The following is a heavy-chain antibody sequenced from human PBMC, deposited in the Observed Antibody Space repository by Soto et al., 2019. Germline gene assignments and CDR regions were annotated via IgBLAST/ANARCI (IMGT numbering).Heavy chain of an antibody. V-gene: IGHV3-23*01. D-gene: IGHD3-22*01. CDR3: AKDRGYYDSSGSNWFDP. J-gene: IGHJ5*02. CDR2: ISGSGGST. Sequence: PGGSLRLSCAASGFTFSSYAMSWVRQAPGKGLEWVSAISGSGGSTYYADSVKGRFTISRDNSKNTLYLQMNSLRAEGTAVYYCAKDRGYYDSSGSNWFDPWGQGTLVTVSS. CDR1: GFTFSSYA.